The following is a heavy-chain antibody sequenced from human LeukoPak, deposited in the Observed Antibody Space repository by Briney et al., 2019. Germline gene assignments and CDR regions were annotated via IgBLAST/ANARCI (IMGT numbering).Heavy chain of an antibody. CDR3: ARDRRSITMVRGVITSYYFDY. D-gene: IGHD3-10*01. CDR1: GFTFSSYA. CDR2: ISYDGSNK. Sequence: GGSLRLSCAASGFTFSSYAMHWVRQAPGKGLEWVAVISYDGSNKYYADSVKGRFTISRDNSKNTLYLQMNSLRAEDTAVYYCARDRRSITMVRGVITSYYFDYWGQGTMVTVSS. J-gene: IGHJ4*03. V-gene: IGHV3-30-3*01.